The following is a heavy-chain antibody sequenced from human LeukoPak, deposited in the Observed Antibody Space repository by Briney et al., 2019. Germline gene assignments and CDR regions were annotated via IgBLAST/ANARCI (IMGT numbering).Heavy chain of an antibody. D-gene: IGHD5-18*01. CDR1: GFTFSSYW. J-gene: IGHJ6*02. V-gene: IGHV3-7*03. Sequence: PGGSLRLSCAASGFTFSSYWMSWVRQAPGKGLEWVANIKQDGSEKYYVDSVKGRFTISRDNAKNSLYLQMNSLRAEDTAVYYCARGFRTEDTAMAAYYYGMDVWGQGTTVTVSS. CDR2: IKQDGSEK. CDR3: ARGFRTEDTAMAAYYYGMDV.